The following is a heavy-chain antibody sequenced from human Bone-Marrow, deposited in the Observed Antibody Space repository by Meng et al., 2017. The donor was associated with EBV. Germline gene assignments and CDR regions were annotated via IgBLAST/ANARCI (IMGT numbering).Heavy chain of an antibody. Sequence: HGQTQEAVPGLVQPSGDMSLICGVSGGSIRRSNWWSWVRQPPGKGLEWIGEIYHIGSTNYNPSLKSRVTISVDKSKNQCSLKLSSVTAADTAVYYCASLPDYGGNSGDYWGQGTLVTVSS. CDR2: IYHIGST. CDR3: ASLPDYGGNSGDY. D-gene: IGHD4-23*01. CDR1: GGSIRRSNW. V-gene: IGHV4-4*02. J-gene: IGHJ4*02.